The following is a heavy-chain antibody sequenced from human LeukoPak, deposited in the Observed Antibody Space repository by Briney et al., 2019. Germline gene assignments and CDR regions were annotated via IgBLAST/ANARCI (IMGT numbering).Heavy chain of an antibody. Sequence: ASVKVSCKASGYTFSGYFLHWVRQAPGRGLEWMGWITPNSGNTNYAQKLQGRVTMTTDTSTSTAYMELRSLRSDDTAVYYCARDPYYYDSSGSPLQLSRFDYWGQGTLVTVSS. D-gene: IGHD3-22*01. CDR2: ITPNSGNT. V-gene: IGHV1-18*04. J-gene: IGHJ4*02. CDR3: ARDPYYYDSSGSPLQLSRFDY. CDR1: GYTFSGYF.